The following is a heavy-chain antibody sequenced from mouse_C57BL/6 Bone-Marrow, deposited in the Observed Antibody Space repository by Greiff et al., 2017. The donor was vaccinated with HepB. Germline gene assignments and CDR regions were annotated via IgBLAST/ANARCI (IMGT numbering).Heavy chain of an antibody. CDR3: ARETGYGSDRCAY. CDR2: IYPGSGST. D-gene: IGHD1-1*02. V-gene: IGHV1-9*01. J-gene: IGHJ3*01. Sequence: QVQLQQSGAELMKPGASVKLSCKATGYTFTGYWIHWVKQRPGHGLEWIGGIYPGSGSTKYTEKFKGKATMTADTSSNTAYMQLSSLTTEDSAVYYCARETGYGSDRCAYWGQGTLVTVSA. CDR1: GYTFTGYW.